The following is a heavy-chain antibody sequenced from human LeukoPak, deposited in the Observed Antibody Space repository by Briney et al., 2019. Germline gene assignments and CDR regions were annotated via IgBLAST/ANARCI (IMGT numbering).Heavy chain of an antibody. CDR1: GYSISSGYY. CDR2: IYHSGST. Sequence: SETLSLTCTVSGYSISSGYYWGWIRQPPGKGLEWIGSIYHSGSTYYNPSLKSRVTISVDTSKNQFSLKLSSVTAADTAVYYCGKGSRITIFGVVTPYAFDIWGQGAMVTVSS. D-gene: IGHD3-3*01. J-gene: IGHJ3*02. CDR3: GKGSRITIFGVVTPYAFDI. V-gene: IGHV4-38-2*02.